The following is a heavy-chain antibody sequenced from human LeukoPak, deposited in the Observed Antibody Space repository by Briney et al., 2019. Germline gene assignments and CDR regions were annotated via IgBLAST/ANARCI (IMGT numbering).Heavy chain of an antibody. CDR1: GGSISSGDYY. D-gene: IGHD4-17*01. J-gene: IGHJ6*03. CDR3: ATGGRGLHYGDYPGYYYYYMDV. V-gene: IGHV4-30-4*02. CDR2: IYYSGST. Sequence: SETLSLTCTVSGGSISSGDYYWSWIRQPPGRGLEWIGYIYYSGSTYYNPSLKSRVTISVDTSKNQFSLKLSSVTAADTAVYYCATGGRGLHYGDYPGYYYYYMDVWGKGTTVTVSS.